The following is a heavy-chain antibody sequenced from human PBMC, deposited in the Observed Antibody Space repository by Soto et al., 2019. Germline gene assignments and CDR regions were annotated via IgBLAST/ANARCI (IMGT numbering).Heavy chain of an antibody. CDR1: GGSFSGYY. CDR3: ASWGSNWFDA. Sequence: SETLSLTCAVYGGSFSGYYWSWIRQPPGKGLEWIGEINHSGSTNYNPSLKSRVTISVDTSKNQFSLKLSSVTAADTAVYYCASWGSNWFDAWGQGTLVTVSS. V-gene: IGHV4-34*01. CDR2: INHSGST. J-gene: IGHJ5*02. D-gene: IGHD3-16*01.